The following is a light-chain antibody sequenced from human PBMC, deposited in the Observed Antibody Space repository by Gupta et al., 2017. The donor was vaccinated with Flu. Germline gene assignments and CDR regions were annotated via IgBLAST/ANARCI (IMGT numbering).Light chain of an antibody. Sequence: GTLSSSPGERATLSCRASQSVTKSYLAWYQQKGGQAPRLLIHGASSRATGIPDRFSGSGSGTDFTLTISTLEPEDFAVYFCQQYDHSPLTFGGGTKVDIK. J-gene: IGKJ4*01. CDR2: GAS. CDR1: QSVTKSY. V-gene: IGKV3-20*01. CDR3: QQYDHSPLT.